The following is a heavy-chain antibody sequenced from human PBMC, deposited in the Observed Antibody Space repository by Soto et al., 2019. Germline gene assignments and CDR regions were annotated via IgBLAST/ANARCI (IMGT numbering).Heavy chain of an antibody. D-gene: IGHD6-19*01. J-gene: IGHJ4*02. CDR2: ISGSGGST. CDR3: ATQSCSGCLGY. Sequence: GGSLRLSCAASGFTFSSYAMSWVRQAPGKGLEWVSAISGSGGSTYYADSVKGRFTISRDNSKNTLYLQMNSLRAEDTAVYYCATQSCSGCLGYWGQGTLVTVSS. CDR1: GFTFSSYA. V-gene: IGHV3-23*01.